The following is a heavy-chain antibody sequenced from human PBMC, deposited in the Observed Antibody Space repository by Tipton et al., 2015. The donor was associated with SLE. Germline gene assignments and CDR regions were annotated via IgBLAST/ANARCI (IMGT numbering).Heavy chain of an antibody. J-gene: IGHJ3*02. CDR1: GGSISSYY. CDR3: ARKTYYYDSSGYPHAFDI. V-gene: IGHV4-59*01. Sequence: LRLSCTVSGGSISSYYWSWIRQPPGKGLEWIGYIYYSGSTNYNPSLKSRVTISVDTSKNQFSLKLSSVTAADTAVYYCARKTYYYDSSGYPHAFDIWGQGTMVTVSS. D-gene: IGHD3-22*01. CDR2: IYYSGST.